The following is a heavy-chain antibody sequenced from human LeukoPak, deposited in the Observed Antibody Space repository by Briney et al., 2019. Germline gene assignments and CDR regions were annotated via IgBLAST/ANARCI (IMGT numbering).Heavy chain of an antibody. J-gene: IGHJ4*02. CDR1: GGSISSYY. Sequence: PSETLSLTCTVSGGSISSYYWSWIRQPPGKGLEWIGYIYYSGSTNYNPSLKSRVTISVDTSKNQFSLKLSSVTAADTAVYYCARVNLGATIVSFDYWGQGTLVTVSS. CDR3: ARVNLGATIVSFDY. V-gene: IGHV4-59*01. D-gene: IGHD1-26*01. CDR2: IYYSGST.